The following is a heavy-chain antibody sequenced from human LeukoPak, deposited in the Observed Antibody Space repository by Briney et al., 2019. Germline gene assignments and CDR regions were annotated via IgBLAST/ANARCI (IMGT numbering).Heavy chain of an antibody. J-gene: IGHJ4*02. Sequence: GGSLRLSCAASGFTFSDYNMNWVRQSPGKGLEWVSYISSSGSTIYYADSVKGRFTISRDNAKNSLYLQMNSLRAEDTAVYYCARDGFVEMATISTFDYWGQGNLVTVSS. D-gene: IGHD5-24*01. CDR3: ARDGFVEMATISTFDY. CDR1: GFTFSDYN. V-gene: IGHV3-11*04. CDR2: ISSSGSTI.